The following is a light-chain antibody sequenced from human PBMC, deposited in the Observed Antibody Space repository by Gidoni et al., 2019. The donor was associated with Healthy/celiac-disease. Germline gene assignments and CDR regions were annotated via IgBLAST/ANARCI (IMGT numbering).Light chain of an antibody. CDR2: KDS. CDR3: QSADSSGTHVV. CDR1: ALQQQY. Sequence: SYELTQPPSLSVSSGQTARITCPGDALQQQYAYWYQQKPGQAPVLVIYKDSERPSGIPERFSGSSSGTTVTLTISGVQAEDEADYYCQSADSSGTHVVFGGGTKLTVL. J-gene: IGLJ2*01. V-gene: IGLV3-25*03.